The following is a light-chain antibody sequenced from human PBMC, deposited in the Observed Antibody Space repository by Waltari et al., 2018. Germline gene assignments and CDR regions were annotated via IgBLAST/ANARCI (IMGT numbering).Light chain of an antibody. CDR2: KAN. V-gene: IGLV8-61*01. Sequence: QTVVTHDPQLSVSPGGTVTLPCALRSVSLSTTPYATWYQQTPGQAPRTLVYKANARSSGVPDRFSGSILGNTAALTITGAQADDESDYYCALYMGSGIWVFGGGTRLTVL. CDR1: SVSLSTTPY. CDR3: ALYMGSGIWV. J-gene: IGLJ3*02.